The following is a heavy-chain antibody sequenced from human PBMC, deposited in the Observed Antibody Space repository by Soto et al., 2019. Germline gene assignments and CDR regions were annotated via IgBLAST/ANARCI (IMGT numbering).Heavy chain of an antibody. J-gene: IGHJ6*02. V-gene: IGHV4-4*07. CDR3: ARVIPPWQQLGPVFRMDV. CDR2: IYTSGST. Sequence: QVQLQESGPGLVKPSETLSLTCTVSGGSISSYYWSWIRQPAGKGLEWIGRIYTSGSTNYNPSLKSRVTMSVDTSKNQFSLKLSSVTAADKAMYYCARVIPPWQQLGPVFRMDVWGQGTTVTVSS. D-gene: IGHD6-13*01. CDR1: GGSISSYY.